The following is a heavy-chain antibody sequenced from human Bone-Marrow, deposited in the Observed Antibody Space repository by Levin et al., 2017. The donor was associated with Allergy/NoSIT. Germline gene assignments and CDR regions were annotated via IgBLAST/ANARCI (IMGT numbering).Heavy chain of an antibody. V-gene: IGHV4-34*01. CDR1: GGSFSGYY. CDR3: ARAAGGGSSTS. J-gene: IGHJ2*01. CDR2: INHSGST. Sequence: TSSETLSLTCAVYGGSFSGYYWSWIRQPPGKGLEWIGEINHSGSTNYNPSLKSRVTISVDTSKNQFSLKLSSVTAADTAVYYCARAAGGGSSTSWGRGTLVTVSS. D-gene: IGHD2-2*01.